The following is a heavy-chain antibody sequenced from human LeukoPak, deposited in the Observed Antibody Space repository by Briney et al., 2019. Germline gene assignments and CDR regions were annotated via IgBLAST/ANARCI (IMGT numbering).Heavy chain of an antibody. Sequence: VASVKVSCKASGYTFTSYGISWVRQAPGQGLEWMGWISAYNGNTNYAQKLQGRVTMTTDTSTGTAYMELRSLRSDDTAVYYCARVSFGELFLGYWGQGTLVTVSS. CDR3: ARVSFGELFLGY. CDR1: GYTFTSYG. J-gene: IGHJ4*02. CDR2: ISAYNGNT. D-gene: IGHD3-10*01. V-gene: IGHV1-18*01.